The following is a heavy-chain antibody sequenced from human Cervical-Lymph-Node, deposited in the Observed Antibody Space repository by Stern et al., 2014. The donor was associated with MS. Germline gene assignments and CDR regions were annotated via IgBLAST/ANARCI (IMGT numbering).Heavy chain of an antibody. CDR1: GGSISSGSYY. Sequence: VQLVESGPGLVKPSQTLSLTCTVSGGSISSGSYYWVWLRQPAGMGLDGFGRINTRGSTNYNPSLKIRVTIAVNTANTEFSLKRSSVTAADTAVYYCARDSAVLFDYWGQGTLVTVSS. J-gene: IGHJ4*02. CDR2: INTRGST. V-gene: IGHV4-61*02. CDR3: ARDSAVLFDY.